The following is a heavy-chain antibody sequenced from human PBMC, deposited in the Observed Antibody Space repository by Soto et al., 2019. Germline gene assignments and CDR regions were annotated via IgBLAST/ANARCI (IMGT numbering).Heavy chain of an antibody. CDR2: IIPFFHAA. CDR1: ADTFSSSA. Sequence: QVQLVQSGAEVKKPGSSVKVSCEASADTFSSSAFSWVRHAPGQGLEWMGGIIPFFHAANYAQRFQGRVTITADESTSTVYMELSSLRSEDTALYYCARDLISNYHCYGMDVWGQGTTVTVSS. CDR3: ARDLISNYHCYGMDV. V-gene: IGHV1-69*01. J-gene: IGHJ6*02.